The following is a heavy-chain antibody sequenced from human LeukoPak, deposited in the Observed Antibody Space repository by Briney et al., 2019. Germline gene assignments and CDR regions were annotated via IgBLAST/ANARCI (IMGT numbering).Heavy chain of an antibody. CDR2: IIPIFGTA. D-gene: IGHD3-22*01. CDR3: ARGPTRDYYDGSGPFDY. CDR1: GGTFSSYA. J-gene: IGHJ4*02. Sequence: SVKVSCKASGGTFSSYAISWVRQAPGQGLEWMGGIIPIFGTANYAQKFQGRVTITADESTSTAYMELSSLRSEDTAVYYCARGPTRDYYDGSGPFDYWGQGTLVTVSS. V-gene: IGHV1-69*01.